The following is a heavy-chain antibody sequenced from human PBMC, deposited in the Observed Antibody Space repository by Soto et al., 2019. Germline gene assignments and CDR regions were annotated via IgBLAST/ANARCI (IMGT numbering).Heavy chain of an antibody. CDR1: GGTFSSYA. CDR3: AREPNSSGWYRNWFDP. Sequence: SVKVSCKASGGTFSSYAISWVRQAPGQGLEWMGGIIPIFGTANYAQKFQGRVTITADESTSTAYMELSSLRSEDTAVYYCAREPNSSGWYRNWFDPCGRGTLVTVSS. D-gene: IGHD6-19*01. V-gene: IGHV1-69*13. CDR2: IIPIFGTA. J-gene: IGHJ5*02.